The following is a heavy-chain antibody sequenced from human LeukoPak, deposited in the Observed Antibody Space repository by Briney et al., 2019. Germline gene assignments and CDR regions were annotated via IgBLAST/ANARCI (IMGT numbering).Heavy chain of an antibody. CDR1: GFTFSSNY. CDR2: IYSGGST. CDR3: ARAVGSGSAFDI. J-gene: IGHJ3*02. D-gene: IGHD2-15*01. Sequence: PGGSLRLSCAASGFTFSSNYMSWVRQAPGKGLEWVSVIYSGGSTYYTDSGKGRVTISRDNSKNTLYLQMNSLRAEDTAVYYCARAVGSGSAFDIWGQGILVTVSS. V-gene: IGHV3-53*01.